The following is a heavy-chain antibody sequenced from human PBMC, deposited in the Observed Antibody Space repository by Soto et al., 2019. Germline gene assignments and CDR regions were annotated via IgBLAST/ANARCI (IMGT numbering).Heavy chain of an antibody. V-gene: IGHV3-74*01. CDR2: VNSDGSTT. Sequence: EVQLVESGGGLVQPGGSMRLSCAASGFIFNNYWMHWVRQVPGKGLVWVSRVNSDGSTTNYADSVKGRFTISRDNAKNTLFLQMISLRVEDTAVYYCARGKYYDVSTGYSTFDPWGQGVPVTVAS. CDR3: ARGKYYDVSTGYSTFDP. D-gene: IGHD3-9*01. CDR1: GFIFNNYW. J-gene: IGHJ5*02.